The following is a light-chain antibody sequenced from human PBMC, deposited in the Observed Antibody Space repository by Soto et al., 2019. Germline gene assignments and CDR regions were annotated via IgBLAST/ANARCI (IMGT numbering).Light chain of an antibody. CDR3: QQLFDSPIT. V-gene: IGKV1-9*01. Sequence: DIQRTQSPSFLSSSIGESVTITSRASQVISTSLAWYQVKRGKAPKXXIYAASTLESGVPSRFRATVSGTEFRLTITSLQPEDFATYYCQQLFDSPITVGQGTRLEIK. CDR1: QVISTS. J-gene: IGKJ5*01. CDR2: AAS.